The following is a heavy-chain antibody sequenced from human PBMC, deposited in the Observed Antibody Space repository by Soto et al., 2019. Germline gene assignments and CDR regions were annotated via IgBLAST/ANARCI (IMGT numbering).Heavy chain of an antibody. CDR3: ARDISLDYGDYGVRGYGMDV. J-gene: IGHJ6*02. CDR2: ISSSSSYI. CDR1: GFTFSSYS. D-gene: IGHD4-17*01. Sequence: EVQLVESGGGLVKPGGSLRLSCAASGFTFSSYSMNWVRQAPGKGLEWVSSISSSSSYIYYADSVKGRFTISRDNTKNSLYLQMNSLRAEDTAVYSCARDISLDYGDYGVRGYGMDVWGQGTTVTVSS. V-gene: IGHV3-21*01.